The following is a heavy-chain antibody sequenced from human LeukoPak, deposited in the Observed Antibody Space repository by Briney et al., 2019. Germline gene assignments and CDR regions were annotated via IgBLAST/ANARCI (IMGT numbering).Heavy chain of an antibody. D-gene: IGHD3-16*01. J-gene: IGHJ4*02. CDR1: GLGFSSFA. V-gene: IGHV3-23*01. Sequence: HSGGSWRFSGAASGLGFSSFAISWFRRGPPGGWEWVSSIRGNGETFYADSVKGRFTLSSDSSRNTVYFQLNNLRVEDTAIYYCAKASWVSSTDAVRWGQGTLVTVSS. CDR3: AKASWVSSTDAVR. CDR2: IRGNGET.